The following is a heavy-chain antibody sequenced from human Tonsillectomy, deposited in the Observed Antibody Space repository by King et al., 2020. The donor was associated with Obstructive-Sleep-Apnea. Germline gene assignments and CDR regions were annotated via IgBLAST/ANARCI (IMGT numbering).Heavy chain of an antibody. J-gene: IGHJ5*02. D-gene: IGHD3-10*01. CDR2: IYWNDDK. CDR3: ARRPWKSGSGNYDWFDP. CDR1: GFSLSASGVG. Sequence: ITLKESGPTLVKPTQTLTLTCTFSGFSLSASGVGVGWIRQPPGKALEWLALIYWNDDKRYSPSLKSRLTITKDTSKNQVVLTMTKMDPVDTATYYCARRPWKSGSGNYDWFDPWGQGTLVTVSS. V-gene: IGHV2-5*01.